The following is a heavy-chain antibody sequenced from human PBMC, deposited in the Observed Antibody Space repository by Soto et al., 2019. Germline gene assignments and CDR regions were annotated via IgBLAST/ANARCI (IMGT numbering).Heavy chain of an antibody. Sequence: SETLSLTCTVSGGSISSYYWSWIRQPPGKGLEWIGYIYYSGSTNYNPSLKSRVTISVDTSKNQFSLKLSSVTAADTAVYYCARSRPRDAIDYWGQGTLVTVSS. J-gene: IGHJ4*02. D-gene: IGHD3-9*01. V-gene: IGHV4-59*01. CDR2: IYYSGST. CDR1: GGSISSYY. CDR3: ARSRPRDAIDY.